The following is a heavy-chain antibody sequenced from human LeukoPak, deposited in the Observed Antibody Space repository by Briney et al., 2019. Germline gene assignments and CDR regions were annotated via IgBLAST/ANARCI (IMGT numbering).Heavy chain of an antibody. J-gene: IGHJ4*02. V-gene: IGHV3-30*18. CDR2: ISYDGSNK. CDR3: AKPLDGYNYYDY. D-gene: IGHD5-24*01. CDR1: GFTFSSYG. Sequence: PGGSLRLSCAASGFTFSSYGMHWVRQAPGKGLEWVAVISYDGSNKYCADSVKGRFTISRDNSKNTLYLQMNSLRAEDTAVYYCAKPLDGYNYYDYWGQGTLVTVSS.